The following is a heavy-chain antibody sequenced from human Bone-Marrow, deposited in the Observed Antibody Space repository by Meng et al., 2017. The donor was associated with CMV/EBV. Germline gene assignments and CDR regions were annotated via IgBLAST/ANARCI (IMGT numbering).Heavy chain of an antibody. V-gene: IGHV1-18*01. D-gene: IGHD3-3*01. Sequence: ASVKVSCKASGYTFTSYGISWVRQAPGQGLEWMGWISAYNGNTNYAQKLQGRVTMTTDTSTSTAYMELRSLRSDDTAVYYCARDQWVAPTYDFWSGHYFYFDYWGQGTLVTVYS. CDR3: ARDQWVAPTYDFWSGHYFYFDY. CDR2: ISAYNGNT. CDR1: GYTFTSYG. J-gene: IGHJ4*02.